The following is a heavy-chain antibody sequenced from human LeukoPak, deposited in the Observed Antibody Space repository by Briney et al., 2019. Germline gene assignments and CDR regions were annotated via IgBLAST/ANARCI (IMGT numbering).Heavy chain of an antibody. V-gene: IGHV3-48*03. J-gene: IGHJ4*02. D-gene: IGHD4-17*01. Sequence: GGSLRLSCAASGFTFSSYEMNWVRQAPGKGLEWVSYISSSGSTIYYADSVKGRFTISRDNAKNSLYLQMNSLRAEDTAVYYCAKVGNGDYFLYYFDYWGQGTLVTVSS. CDR2: ISSSGSTI. CDR3: AKVGNGDYFLYYFDY. CDR1: GFTFSSYE.